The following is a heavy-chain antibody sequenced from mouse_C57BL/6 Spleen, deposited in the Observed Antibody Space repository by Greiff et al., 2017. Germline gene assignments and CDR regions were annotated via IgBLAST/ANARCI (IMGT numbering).Heavy chain of an antibody. Sequence: EVQLVESGGGLVQPGGSMKLSCAASGFTFSDAWMDWVRQSPEKGLEWVAEIRNKANNHEKYYARSGKGRFTISRDDSKSSVYLQMNSLRAEDTGIYYCTSLLSWGQGTLVTVSA. CDR1: GFTFSDAW. J-gene: IGHJ3*01. V-gene: IGHV6-6*01. CDR2: IRNKANNHEK. CDR3: TSLLS. D-gene: IGHD2-1*01.